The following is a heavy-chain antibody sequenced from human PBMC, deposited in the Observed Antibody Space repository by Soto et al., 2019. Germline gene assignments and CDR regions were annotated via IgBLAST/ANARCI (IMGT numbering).Heavy chain of an antibody. CDR1: GGSISSSSYY. CDR3: ARSARITIFGVVMYYFDY. CDR2: IYYSGST. Sequence: SETLSLTCTVSGGSISSSSYYWGWIRQPPGKGLEWIGSIYYSGSTYYNPSLKSRVTISVDTSKNQFSLKLSSVTAADTAVYYCARSARITIFGVVMYYFDYWGQGTLVTVSS. D-gene: IGHD3-3*01. V-gene: IGHV4-39*01. J-gene: IGHJ4*02.